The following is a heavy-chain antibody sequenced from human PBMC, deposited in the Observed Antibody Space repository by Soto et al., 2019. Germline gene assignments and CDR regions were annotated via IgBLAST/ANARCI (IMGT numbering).Heavy chain of an antibody. CDR1: GDSVSSDNAV. Sequence: SQTLSLTCGISGDSVSSDNAVWNWIRQSPSRGLEWLGRTYYRSQWYTDYALSVRSRITINPDTSKSQFSLQLNSVTPEDTAVYYCAREATLLRGIINHIDYWGQGVLVTVSS. D-gene: IGHD3-10*01. CDR3: AREATLLRGIINHIDY. CDR2: TYYRSQWYT. J-gene: IGHJ4*02. V-gene: IGHV6-1*01.